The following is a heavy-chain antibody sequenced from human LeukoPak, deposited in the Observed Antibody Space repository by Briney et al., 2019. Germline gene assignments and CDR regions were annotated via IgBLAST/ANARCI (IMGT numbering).Heavy chain of an antibody. Sequence: GGSLRLSCAASGFTFSSYSMNWVRQAPGKGLEWVSYISSSSSNIYYADSVKGRFTISRDNAKNSLYLQMNSLRAEDTAVYHCARDYSYGLDYWGQGTLVTVSS. CDR2: ISSSSSNI. CDR3: ARDYSYGLDY. D-gene: IGHD5-18*01. V-gene: IGHV3-48*01. CDR1: GFTFSSYS. J-gene: IGHJ4*02.